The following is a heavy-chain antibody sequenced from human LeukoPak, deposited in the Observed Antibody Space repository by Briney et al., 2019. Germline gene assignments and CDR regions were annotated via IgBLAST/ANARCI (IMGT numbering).Heavy chain of an antibody. Sequence: GGSLRLSCAASGFTFSSYSINWVRQAPGKGLEWVSCVSSTSSFIYYADSVKGRFTISRDNAKNSLYLQMNSLRAEDTAVYYCARGGIGVVIDYWGQGTLVTVSS. V-gene: IGHV3-21*01. CDR3: ARGGIGVVIDY. D-gene: IGHD3-3*01. CDR1: GFTFSSYS. CDR2: VSSTSSFI. J-gene: IGHJ4*02.